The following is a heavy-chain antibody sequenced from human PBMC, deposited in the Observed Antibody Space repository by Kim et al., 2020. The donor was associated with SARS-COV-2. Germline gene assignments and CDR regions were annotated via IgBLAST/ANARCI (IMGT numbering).Heavy chain of an antibody. V-gene: IGHV3-33*05. CDR1: GFIFRNFG. Sequence: GGSLRLSCAASGFIFRNFGLHWVRQAPGKGLEWVAFISNDGATAIYADSVRGRFTISRDYSENKVYLQMDSLSAADKAVYYCARPSSSHFDFWGQGTLVSVSS. CDR3: ARPSSSHFDF. D-gene: IGHD3-10*01. J-gene: IGHJ4*02. CDR2: ISNDGATA.